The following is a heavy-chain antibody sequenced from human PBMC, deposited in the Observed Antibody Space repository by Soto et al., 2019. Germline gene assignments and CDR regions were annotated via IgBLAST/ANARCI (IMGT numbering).Heavy chain of an antibody. CDR3: VRSDGERIEEFDY. Sequence: GGSLRLSCAASGFTFSTYAMHWVRQAPGKGLDWVAVVWNDGSNEYYSDSVKGRFTISRDNSKNTLFLQMNSLRAEDTAVYYCVRSDGERIEEFDYWGQGTLVTVSS. D-gene: IGHD1-1*01. V-gene: IGHV3-33*01. CDR1: GFTFSTYA. J-gene: IGHJ4*02. CDR2: VWNDGSNE.